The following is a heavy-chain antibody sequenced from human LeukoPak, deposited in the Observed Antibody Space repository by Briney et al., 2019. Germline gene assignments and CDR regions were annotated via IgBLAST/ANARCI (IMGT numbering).Heavy chain of an antibody. J-gene: IGHJ4*02. Sequence: GGSLRLSCTASGFTFGDCPMSWVRQAPGKGLEWVGLIGGKAYGGTTEYAASVKGRFTISRDDSKSIAYLQMNTLKTEDTAVYYCARIYRKGYFDWLLRYWGQGTLVTVSS. CDR2: IGGKAYGGTT. D-gene: IGHD3-9*01. CDR1: GFTFGDCP. V-gene: IGHV3-49*04. CDR3: ARIYRKGYFDWLLRY.